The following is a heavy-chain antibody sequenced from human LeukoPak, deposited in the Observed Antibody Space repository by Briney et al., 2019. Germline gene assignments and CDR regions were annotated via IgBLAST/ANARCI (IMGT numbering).Heavy chain of an antibody. J-gene: IGHJ4*02. CDR3: ARESGYNYGLDY. CDR1: GFTVSSNY. V-gene: IGHV3-66*01. CDR2: IYNDGST. Sequence: GGSLRLSCAASGFTVSSNYMNWVRQAPGKGLEWVSLIYNDGSTYYADSVKGRFTFFRDNHKNTLYLQMNSLRAEDTAVYYCARESGYNYGLDYWGQGTLVTVSS. D-gene: IGHD5-18*01.